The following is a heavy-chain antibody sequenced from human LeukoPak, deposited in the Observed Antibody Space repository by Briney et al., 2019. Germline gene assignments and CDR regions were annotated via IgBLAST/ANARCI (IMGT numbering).Heavy chain of an antibody. J-gene: IGHJ4*02. CDR2: ISSSSDYI. Sequence: GGSLRLSCAASGFSFSTYSMIWVRQAPGKGLEWVSSISSSSDYIYYADSVKGRFTISRDNAKNSLYLQMNSLRAEDTALYYCASSRYDSSGYYGIIGYWGQGTLVTVSS. CDR1: GFSFSTYS. D-gene: IGHD3-22*01. CDR3: ASSRYDSSGYYGIIGY. V-gene: IGHV3-21*01.